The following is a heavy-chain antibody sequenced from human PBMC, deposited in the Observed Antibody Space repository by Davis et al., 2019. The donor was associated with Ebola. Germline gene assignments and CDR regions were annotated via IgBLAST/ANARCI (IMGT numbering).Heavy chain of an antibody. J-gene: IGHJ6*02. CDR1: GFTFSSYG. V-gene: IGHV3-30*03. CDR2: ISYDGSNK. Sequence: LSLTCAASGFTFSSYGMHWVRQAPGKGLEWVAVISYDGSNKYHADSVKGRFTISRDNSKNTLYLQMNSLRAEDTAVYYCARIYYYYYGMDVWGQGTTVTVSS. CDR3: ARIYYYYYGMDV.